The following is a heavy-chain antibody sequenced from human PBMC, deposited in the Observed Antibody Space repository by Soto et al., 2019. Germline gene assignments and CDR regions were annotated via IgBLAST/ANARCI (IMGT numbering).Heavy chain of an antibody. CDR3: ARDLIAVAGTGGALDY. D-gene: IGHD6-19*01. CDR1: GVTFSSYA. Sequence: QVQLVQSGAEVKKPGSSVKVSCTASGVTFSSYAISWVRQAPGQGLEWMGGIIPIFGTANYAQKFQGRVTITADESTSTAYMELSSLRSEDTAVYYCARDLIAVAGTGGALDYWGQGTLVTVSS. J-gene: IGHJ4*02. CDR2: IIPIFGTA. V-gene: IGHV1-69*01.